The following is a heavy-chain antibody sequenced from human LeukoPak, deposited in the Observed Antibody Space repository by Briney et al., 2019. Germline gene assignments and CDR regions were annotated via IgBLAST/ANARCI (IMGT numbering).Heavy chain of an antibody. Sequence: ASVKVSCKASGYTFTGYYMHWVRQAPGQGLEWMGWINPNSGGTNYAQKFQGRVTMTRDTSISTAYMELSRLRSDDTAVYYCARESSGTFYFDYWGQGILVTVSS. J-gene: IGHJ4*02. V-gene: IGHV1-2*02. CDR1: GYTFTGYY. D-gene: IGHD3-10*01. CDR2: INPNSGGT. CDR3: ARESSGTFYFDY.